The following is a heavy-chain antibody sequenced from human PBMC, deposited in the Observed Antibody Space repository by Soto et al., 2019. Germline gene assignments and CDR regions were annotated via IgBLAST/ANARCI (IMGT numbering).Heavy chain of an antibody. CDR3: ASDPHNWDCWRLEH. D-gene: IGHD2-21*02. J-gene: IGHJ4*02. CDR1: GVTFSTYA. CDR2: ISYDGTNK. Sequence: GSLRLYCAASGVTFSTYAMHWVRQAPGKGLEWLAVISYDGTNKYYADSVEGRFSISRDNSKNTLYLQLNSLTSEDTAVYFCASDPHNWDCWRLEHWGQGTLVTVSS. V-gene: IGHV3-30-3*01.